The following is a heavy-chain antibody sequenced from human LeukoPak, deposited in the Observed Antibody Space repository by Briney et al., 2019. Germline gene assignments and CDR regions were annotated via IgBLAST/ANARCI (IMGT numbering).Heavy chain of an antibody. CDR2: ISSSGGSI. V-gene: IGHV3-21*01. CDR3: ARADY. J-gene: IGHJ4*02. Sequence: GGSLRLSCAASGFTFSSFSMNWVRQAPGKGLEWVSSISSSGGSIYYADSLKGRFTISRDNAKNSLYLQMNSLRAEDTAVYYCARADYWGQGTLVTVSS. CDR1: GFTFSSFS.